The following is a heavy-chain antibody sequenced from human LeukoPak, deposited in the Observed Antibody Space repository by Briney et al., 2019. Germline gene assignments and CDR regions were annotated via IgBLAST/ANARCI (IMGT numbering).Heavy chain of an antibody. CDR3: ARGSSILRFLEWSRYYFDY. V-gene: IGHV1-69*01. D-gene: IGHD3-3*01. J-gene: IGHJ4*02. Sequence: SVKVSCKASGGTFNSYAISWVRQAPGQGLGWMGGIIPIFGTANYAQKFQGRVTITADESTSTAYMELSRLRSDDTAVYYCARGSSILRFLEWSRYYFDYWGQGTLVTVSS. CDR1: GGTFNSYA. CDR2: IIPIFGTA.